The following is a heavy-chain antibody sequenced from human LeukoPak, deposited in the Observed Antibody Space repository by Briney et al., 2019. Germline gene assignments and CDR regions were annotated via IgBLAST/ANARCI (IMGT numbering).Heavy chain of an antibody. CDR3: ARVRIFCSGGSCYSASRYFDY. J-gene: IGHJ4*02. CDR2: IYYSGST. D-gene: IGHD2-15*01. V-gene: IGHV4-39*07. CDR1: GGSISSSSYY. Sequence: SETLSLTCTVSGGSISSSSYYWGWIRQPPGKGLEWIGSIYYSGSTYYNPSLKSRVTISVDTSKNQFSLKLSSVTAADTAVYYCARVRIFCSGGSCYSASRYFDYWGQGTLVTVSS.